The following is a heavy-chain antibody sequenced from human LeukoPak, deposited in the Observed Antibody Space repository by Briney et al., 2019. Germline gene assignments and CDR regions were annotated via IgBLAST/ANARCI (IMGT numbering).Heavy chain of an antibody. CDR2: IYPGDSDT. CDR3: ARIYDSSGYPTQLDY. J-gene: IGHJ4*02. D-gene: IGHD3-22*01. CDR1: GYSFTSYW. Sequence: PGESLKISCKGSGYSFTSYWIGWVRQMPGKGLEWMGIIYPGDSDTRYSPSFQGQVTISADKSISTAYLQWSSLKASDTAMYYCARIYDSSGYPTQLDYWGQGTLVTVSS. V-gene: IGHV5-51*01.